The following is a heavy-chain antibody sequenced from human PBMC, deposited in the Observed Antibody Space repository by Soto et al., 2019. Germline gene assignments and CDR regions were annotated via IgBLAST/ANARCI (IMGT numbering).Heavy chain of an antibody. CDR3: ARHIAVSGTRGFDF. D-gene: IGHD6-19*01. J-gene: IGHJ4*02. CDR1: GGSISTNW. CDR2: IYHSGRT. Sequence: QVQLQESGPGLMKPSGTLSLTCAVSGGSISTNWWSWVRQPPGKGLEWLGEIYHSGRTNYNPALEHRVTMAVDKSQNHLSLILTSATAADTAVYYCARHIAVSGTRGFDFWGQGTLVTVSS. V-gene: IGHV4-4*02.